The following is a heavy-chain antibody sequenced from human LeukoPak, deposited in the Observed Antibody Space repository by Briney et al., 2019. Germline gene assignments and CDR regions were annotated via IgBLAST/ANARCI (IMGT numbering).Heavy chain of an antibody. CDR2: IHHSGPA. Sequence: SETLSLTCGVSGDSIDTSFWWNWVRQTPEKGLEWIGEIHHSGPANYNPSLKSRVTISVDKSKNQFSLKMTSMTAADTAVFYCARGRDIAARPNYYYMDVWGKGITVTVSS. J-gene: IGHJ6*03. V-gene: IGHV4-4*02. CDR3: ARGRDIAARPNYYYMDV. CDR1: GDSIDTSFW. D-gene: IGHD6-6*01.